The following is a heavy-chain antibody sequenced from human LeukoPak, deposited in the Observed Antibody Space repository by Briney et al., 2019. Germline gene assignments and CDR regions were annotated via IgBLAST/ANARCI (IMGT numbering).Heavy chain of an antibody. CDR1: GYTFTGYY. V-gene: IGHV1-8*03. Sequence: ASVKVSCKASGYTFTGYYMHWVRQAPGQGLEWMGWMNPNSGNTGYAQSFQGRVTLTTDTSISTAYMELSSLTSDDTAVYYCVRDSNGQTRADDPFDIWGQRTMVTVSS. CDR2: MNPNSGNT. J-gene: IGHJ3*02. CDR3: VRDSNGQTRADDPFDI. D-gene: IGHD6-19*01.